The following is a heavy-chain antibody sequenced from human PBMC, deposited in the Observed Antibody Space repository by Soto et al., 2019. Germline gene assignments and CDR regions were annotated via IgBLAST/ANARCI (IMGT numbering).Heavy chain of an antibody. J-gene: IGHJ4*02. Sequence: GGSLRLSCAASGFTFRSYGMHWVRQAPGKGLEWVAVIWYDGSNKYYADSVKGRFTISRDNSKNTLYLQMNSLRAEDTAVYYCATEREYYFDYWGQGTLVTVSS. V-gene: IGHV3-33*08. CDR2: IWYDGSNK. CDR3: ATEREYYFDY. CDR1: GFTFRSYG.